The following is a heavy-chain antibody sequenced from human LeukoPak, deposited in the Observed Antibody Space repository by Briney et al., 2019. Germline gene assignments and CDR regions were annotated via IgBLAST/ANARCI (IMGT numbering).Heavy chain of an antibody. J-gene: IGHJ4*02. V-gene: IGHV3-53*05. CDR1: GFTVNTNY. CDR3: AKNSFGGVIVIGIDY. Sequence: GGSLRLSCAAFGFTVNTNYMTWVRQAPGKGLEWVSEIYSDGTTYYTASVKGRFTISRDNSKNTLYVQMNSLRAEDTAVYYCAKNSFGGVIVIGIDYWGQGTLVTVSS. D-gene: IGHD3-16*02. CDR2: IYSDGTT.